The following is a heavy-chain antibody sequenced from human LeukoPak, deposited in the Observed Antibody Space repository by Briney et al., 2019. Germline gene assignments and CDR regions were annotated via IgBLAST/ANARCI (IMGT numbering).Heavy chain of an antibody. V-gene: IGHV4-39*01. Sequence: SETLSLTCTVSGGSISSSSYYWGWIRQPPGKGLEWIGSIYYSGSTYYNPSLKSRVTISVDTSKNQFSLKLSSVTAADTAVYYCARLPSGRSIIVPAWGQGTLVTVSS. CDR3: ARLPSGRSIIVPA. CDR1: GGSISSSSYY. D-gene: IGHD2-8*01. CDR2: IYYSGST. J-gene: IGHJ4*02.